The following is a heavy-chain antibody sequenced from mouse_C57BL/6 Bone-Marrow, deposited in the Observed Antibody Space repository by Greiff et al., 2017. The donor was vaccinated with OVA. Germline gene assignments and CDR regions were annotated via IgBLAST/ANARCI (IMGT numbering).Heavy chain of an antibody. CDR3: AQLGRDYAMDY. Sequence: EVMLVESGGGLVKPGGSLKLSCAASGFTFSSHTMSWVRQTPEKRLEWVATISGGGGNTYYPDSVKGRFTISRDNAKNTLYLQMSSLRSEDTALYYCAQLGRDYAMDYWGQGTSVTVSS. J-gene: IGHJ4*01. D-gene: IGHD4-1*02. V-gene: IGHV5-9*01. CDR2: ISGGGGNT. CDR1: GFTFSSHT.